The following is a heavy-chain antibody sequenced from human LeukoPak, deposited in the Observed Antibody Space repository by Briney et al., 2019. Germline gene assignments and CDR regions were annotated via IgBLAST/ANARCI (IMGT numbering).Heavy chain of an antibody. V-gene: IGHV1-46*01. CDR1: GYTFTSYY. CDR3: ARDKVGATSFDY. D-gene: IGHD1-26*01. Sequence: AASVTVSCKASGYTFTSYYMHWVRQAPGQGLEWMGIINPSGGSTSYAQKFQGRVTMTRDTSISTAYMELSRLRSDDTAVYYCARDKVGATSFDYWGQGTLVTVSS. CDR2: INPSGGST. J-gene: IGHJ4*02.